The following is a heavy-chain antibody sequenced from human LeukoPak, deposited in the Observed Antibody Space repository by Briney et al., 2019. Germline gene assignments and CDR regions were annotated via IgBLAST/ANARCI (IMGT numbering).Heavy chain of an antibody. D-gene: IGHD6-13*01. CDR3: ARQTGYSSSGNYYYYYMDV. CDR1: GYTFTGYY. Sequence: ASVKVSCKASGYTFTGYYMHWVRQAPGQGLEWMGIINPSGGSTSYAQKFQGRVTMTRDMSTSTVYMELSSLRSEDTAVYYCARQTGYSSSGNYYYYYMDVWGKGTTVTVSS. CDR2: INPSGGST. V-gene: IGHV1-46*01. J-gene: IGHJ6*03.